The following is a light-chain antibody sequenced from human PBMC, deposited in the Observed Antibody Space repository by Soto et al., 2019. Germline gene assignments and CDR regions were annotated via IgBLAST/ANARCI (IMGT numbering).Light chain of an antibody. V-gene: IGKV1-5*01. CDR1: QSISSW. CDR2: DAS. CDR3: QQYNSYRT. Sequence: DIQMTQSPYTLSASVGDRVTITCRASQSISSWLAWYQQKPGKAPKLLIYDASSLESGVPSRFSGSGSGTEFTLTISSLQPDDFATYYCQQYNSYRTCGQGTKVEIK. J-gene: IGKJ1*01.